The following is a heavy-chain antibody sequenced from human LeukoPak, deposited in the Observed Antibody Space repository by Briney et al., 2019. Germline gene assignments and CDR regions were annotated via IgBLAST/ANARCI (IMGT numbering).Heavy chain of an antibody. CDR3: ARGPGNTWSNNCFDP. V-gene: IGHV3-30*04. CDR2: MSYDGSNK. D-gene: IGHD6-13*01. J-gene: IGHJ5*02. Sequence: PGTSLRLSCAASGFTFSNYAMHWVRQAPGKGLVWVAVMSYDGSNKYYADSVKGRFTISRDNSKSTLYLKMNSLRVDHTAVYYCARGPGNTWSNNCFDPWGQGTLVTVSS. CDR1: GFTFSNYA.